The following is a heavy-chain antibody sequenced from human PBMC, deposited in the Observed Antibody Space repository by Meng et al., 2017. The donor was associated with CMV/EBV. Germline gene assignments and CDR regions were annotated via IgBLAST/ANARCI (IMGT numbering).Heavy chain of an antibody. D-gene: IGHD6-19*01. CDR1: GLTFSSCW. J-gene: IGHJ4*02. Sequence: AAAGLTFSSCWMHWVRQAPGKGLVWVSRINSDGSSTSYADSVKGRFTISRDNAKNTLYLQMNSLRADDTAVYYCASPPGYSSGWYLNWGQGTLVTVSS. CDR3: ASPPGYSSGWYLN. V-gene: IGHV3-74*01. CDR2: INSDGSST.